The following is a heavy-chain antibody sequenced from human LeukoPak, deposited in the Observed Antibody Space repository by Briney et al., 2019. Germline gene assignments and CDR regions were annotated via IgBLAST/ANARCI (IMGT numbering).Heavy chain of an antibody. CDR2: IKSKTDGGTT. CDR3: TTDLMVRGVISY. CDR1: GFTFSNAW. D-gene: IGHD3-10*01. J-gene: IGHJ4*02. V-gene: IGHV3-15*01. Sequence: GGSLRLSCAASGFTFSNAWMSWVRQAPGKGLEWVGRIKSKTDGGTTDYAAPVKGRFTISRDDSKNTLDLQMHSLKTDDTAVYYCTTDLMVRGVISYWGQGALVTVSS.